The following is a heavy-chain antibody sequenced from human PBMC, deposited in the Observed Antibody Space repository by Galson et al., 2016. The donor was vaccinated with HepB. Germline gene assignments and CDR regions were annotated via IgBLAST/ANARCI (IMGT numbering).Heavy chain of an antibody. D-gene: IGHD2-2*01. J-gene: IGHJ6*04. V-gene: IGHV3-23*01. Sequence: SLRLSCAACGVIVSNHYMGWVRQAPGKGLEGVSRISRSGDSTDYADSVKGRLTISRDNSKNTLSLQMNSLTAADTAIYYCVQGSTAPAVCGKGTTDTVSS. CDR1: GVIVSNHY. CDR2: ISRSGDST. CDR3: VQGSTAPAV.